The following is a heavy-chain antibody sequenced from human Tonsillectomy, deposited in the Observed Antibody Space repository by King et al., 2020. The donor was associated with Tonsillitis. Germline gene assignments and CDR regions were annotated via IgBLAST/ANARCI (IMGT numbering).Heavy chain of an antibody. D-gene: IGHD2/OR15-2a*01. CDR3: ASVLPPARFDN. V-gene: IGHV3-23*03. Sequence: VQLVESGGGLVQPGGSLRLSCAASGFTFSSYGMSWVRQAPGKGLEWVAVIYSAGSTTHYGDSVKGRFTISRANSKNTLSLQMNSLRAEDTAIYYCASVLPPARFDNWGQGTLGTVSS. CDR1: GFTFSSYG. J-gene: IGHJ4*02. CDR2: IYSAGSTT.